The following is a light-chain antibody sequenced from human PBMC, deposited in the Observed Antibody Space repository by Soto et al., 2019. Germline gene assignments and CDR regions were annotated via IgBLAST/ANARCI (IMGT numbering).Light chain of an antibody. Sequence: EIVLTQSPGTLSLSPGERATLSCRASQSVSSSFLAWYQQKPGQAPRLLIYGASSRATSIPDRFSGSGSGTDFTLTISRLEPEDFAVYYCQQYGNSPWTFGQGTKVEI. V-gene: IGKV3-20*01. CDR1: QSVSSSF. J-gene: IGKJ1*01. CDR2: GAS. CDR3: QQYGNSPWT.